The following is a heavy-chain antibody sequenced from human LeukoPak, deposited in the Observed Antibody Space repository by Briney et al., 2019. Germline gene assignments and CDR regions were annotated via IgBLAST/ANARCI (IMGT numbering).Heavy chain of an antibody. CDR3: AIIPRAAAGPSARSPFHY. V-gene: IGHV3-74*01. CDR2: IYGDGSFT. Sequence: GGSLRLSCAASGFTFSNFWMHWVRQAPGKGLVWVALIYGDGSFTRYADSVKGRFTISRDNAKNTVYLQMNSLRVEDTAVYYCAIIPRAAAGPSARSPFHYWGQGTLVTVSS. D-gene: IGHD6-13*01. J-gene: IGHJ4*02. CDR1: GFTFSNFW.